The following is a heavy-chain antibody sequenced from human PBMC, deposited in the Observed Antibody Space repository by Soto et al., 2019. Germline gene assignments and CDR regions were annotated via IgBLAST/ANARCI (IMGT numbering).Heavy chain of an antibody. Sequence: EVQLVQSGAEVKKPGESLRISCKGSGYSFTSYWISWVRQMPGKGLEWMGRIDPSDSYTNYSPSFQGHVTISADKSISTAYLQWSSLKASDTAMYYCATSWGVQPTHYYYGMDVWGQGTTVTVSS. CDR3: ATSWGVQPTHYYYGMDV. CDR2: IDPSDSYT. V-gene: IGHV5-10-1*03. D-gene: IGHD3-16*01. CDR1: GYSFTSYW. J-gene: IGHJ6*02.